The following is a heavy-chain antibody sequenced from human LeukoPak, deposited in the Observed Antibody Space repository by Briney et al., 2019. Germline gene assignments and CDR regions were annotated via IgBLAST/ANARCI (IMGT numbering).Heavy chain of an antibody. V-gene: IGHV3-48*01. CDR3: ARWNSDYYYYYMDV. Sequence: PGGPLRLSCAASGFTFSSYSMNWVRQAPGKGLEWVSYITSSSSTIYYADSVKGRFTISRDNAKNSLYLQMNSLRAEDTAVYYCARWNSDYYYYYMDVWGKGTTVTVSS. CDR1: GFTFSSYS. J-gene: IGHJ6*03. CDR2: ITSSSSTI. D-gene: IGHD1-7*01.